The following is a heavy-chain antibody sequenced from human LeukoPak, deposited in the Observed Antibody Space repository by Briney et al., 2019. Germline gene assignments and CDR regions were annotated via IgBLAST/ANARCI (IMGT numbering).Heavy chain of an antibody. CDR3: ARGDCEYSYGFSA. D-gene: IGHD5-18*01. J-gene: IGHJ5*02. V-gene: IGHV4-34*01. CDR2: INHSGST. Sequence: SETLSLTCAVYGGSFSGYYWSWIRQPPVKRLEWIGEINHSGSTNYNPSPKSRVTISVDTSKNQFSLKLSSVTAADTAVYYCARGDCEYSYGFSAWGQGTLVTVSS. CDR1: GGSFSGYY.